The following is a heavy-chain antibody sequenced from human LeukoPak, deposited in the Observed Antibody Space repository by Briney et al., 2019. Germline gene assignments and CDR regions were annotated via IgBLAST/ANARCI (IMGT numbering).Heavy chain of an antibody. V-gene: IGHV1-69*13. CDR2: IIPIFGTA. CDR3: ARPSSIAARYYYYYCMDV. Sequence: ASVKVSCKASGGTFSSYAISWVRQAPGQGLEWMGGIIPIFGTANYAQKFQGRVTITADESTSTAYMELSSLRSEDTAVYYCARPSSIAARYYYYYCMDVWGKGTTVTVSS. CDR1: GGTFSSYA. D-gene: IGHD6-6*01. J-gene: IGHJ6*03.